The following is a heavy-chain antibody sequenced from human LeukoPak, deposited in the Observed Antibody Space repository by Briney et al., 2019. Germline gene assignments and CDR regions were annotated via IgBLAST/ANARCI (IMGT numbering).Heavy chain of an antibody. V-gene: IGHV4-59*01. D-gene: IGHD3-22*01. CDR3: ARVGYYDSSGSDAFDI. CDR1: GGSISSYY. J-gene: IGHJ3*02. Sequence: SETLSLTCTVSGGSISSYYWSRIRQPPGKGLEWIGYIYYSGSTNYNPSLKSRVTISVDTSKNQFSLKLSSVTAADTAVCYCARVGYYDSSGSDAFDIWGQGTMVTVSS. CDR2: IYYSGST.